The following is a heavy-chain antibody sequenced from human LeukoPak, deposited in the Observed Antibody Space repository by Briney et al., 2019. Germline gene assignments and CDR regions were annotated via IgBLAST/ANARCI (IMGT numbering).Heavy chain of an antibody. D-gene: IGHD2-15*01. CDR1: GFTLSSYR. CDR3: AKPGYCSGGSCRYYFDY. J-gene: IGHJ4*02. Sequence: PGGSLRLSCAASGFTLSSYRMNWFRQAPGKGLEWASSISSSSSYIYYADSVKGRFTISRDNSKNTLYLQMNSLRAEDTAVYYCAKPGYCSGGSCRYYFDYWGQGTLVTVSS. V-gene: IGHV3-21*01. CDR2: ISSSSSYI.